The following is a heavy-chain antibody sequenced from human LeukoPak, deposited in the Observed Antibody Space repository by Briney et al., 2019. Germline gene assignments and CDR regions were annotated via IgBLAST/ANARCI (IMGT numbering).Heavy chain of an antibody. V-gene: IGHV1-3*01. CDR2: INAGNGNT. Sequence: ASVKVSCKASGYTFTSYAMHWVRQAPGQRLEWMGWINAGNGNTKYSQEFQGRVTITRDTSASTAYMELSSLRSEDTAVYYCARATPPTYYYGSGKAFDIWGQGTMVTVSS. J-gene: IGHJ3*02. D-gene: IGHD3-10*01. CDR3: ARATPPTYYYGSGKAFDI. CDR1: GYTFTSYA.